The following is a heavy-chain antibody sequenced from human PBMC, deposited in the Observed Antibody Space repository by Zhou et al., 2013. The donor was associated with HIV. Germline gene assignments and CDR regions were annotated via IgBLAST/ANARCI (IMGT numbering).Heavy chain of an antibody. CDR2: MNPNSGNT. D-gene: IGHD2-15*01. CDR3: ARGDCSGGSCYWVADS. CDR1: GYSFTNND. V-gene: IGHV1-8*01. Sequence: QVQLVQSGAEVKKPGASVKVSCKASGYSFTNNDINWVRQAAGQGLEWMGWMNPNSGNTGLAQKFQGRVTMTRDTAKTTAYMELSSLRSDDTAVYYCARGDCSGGSCYWVADSWGQGTLVTVSS. J-gene: IGHJ4*02.